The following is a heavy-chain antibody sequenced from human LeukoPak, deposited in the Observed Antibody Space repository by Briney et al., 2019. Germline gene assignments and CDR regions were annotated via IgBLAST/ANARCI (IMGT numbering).Heavy chain of an antibody. CDR1: GGAISSSSHY. J-gene: IGHJ4*02. V-gene: IGHV4-39*07. CDR2: LHYSGST. CDR3: ARDARDGSSWYGDY. Sequence: SETLSLTCTVSGGAISSSSHYWAWIRQPPGKELEWIGSLHYSGSTYHNPSLKSRVTTSVDTSKNQFSLKLSSVTAADTAVYYCARDARDGSSWYGDYWGQGTLVTVSS. D-gene: IGHD6-13*01.